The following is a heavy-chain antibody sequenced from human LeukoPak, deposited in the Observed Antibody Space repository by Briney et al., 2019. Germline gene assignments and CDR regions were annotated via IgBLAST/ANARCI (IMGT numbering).Heavy chain of an antibody. Sequence: SETLSHTCAVYGGSFSGYYWSWIRKPPGKGLEWIGEINHSGSTNYNPSLKSRVTISVDTSKNQFSLKLSSVTAAETAVYFCARGVNNWNIDVFDIWGQGTMVTVSS. J-gene: IGHJ3*02. CDR2: INHSGST. D-gene: IGHD1/OR15-1a*01. CDR3: ARGVNNWNIDVFDI. V-gene: IGHV4-34*01. CDR1: GGSFSGYY.